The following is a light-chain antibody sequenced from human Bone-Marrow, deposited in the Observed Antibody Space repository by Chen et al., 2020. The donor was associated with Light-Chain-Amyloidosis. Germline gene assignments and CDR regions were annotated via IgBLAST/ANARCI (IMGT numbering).Light chain of an antibody. Sequence: DIVMTQSPDSLAVSLGERPTINCKSSQSVLYSPNTKNSLAWYQQKPGQPPKLLIAWASTREPGVPDRFSGSGSRTDFVLTINSLQAEDVAVYYCQQYYTTPYTFGQGTKLEIK. J-gene: IGKJ2*01. CDR3: QQYYTTPYT. CDR2: WAS. CDR1: QSVLYSPNTKNS. V-gene: IGKV4-1*01.